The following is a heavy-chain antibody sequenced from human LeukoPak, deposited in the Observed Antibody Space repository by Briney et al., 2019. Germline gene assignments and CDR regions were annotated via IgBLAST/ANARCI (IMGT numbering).Heavy chain of an antibody. V-gene: IGHV1-18*01. J-gene: IGHJ4*02. CDR2: ISAYNGNT. Sequence: ASVKVSCKASGYTFTSYGISWVRQAPGQGLEWMGWISAYNGNTNYAQKLQGRVTMTTDTPTSTAYMELRSLRSDDTPVYYCARDNYRGGGSLHFYYDYVWGSYPLDYWGQGTLVTVSS. CDR3: ARDNYRGGGSLHFYYDYVWGSYPLDY. D-gene: IGHD3-16*02. CDR1: GYTFTSYG.